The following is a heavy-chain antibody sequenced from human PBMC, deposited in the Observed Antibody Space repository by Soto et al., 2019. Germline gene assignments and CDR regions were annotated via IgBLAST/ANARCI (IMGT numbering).Heavy chain of an antibody. V-gene: IGHV3-11*06. CDR3: ARGGTGYYYDLSGQDF. CDR1: GFTFSDYY. Sequence: GGSLRLSCAASGFTFSDYYMRWIRQAPGKGLEWVSYISPTSSYTDYVDSVKGRITISRDDAKNSLYLDMNSLGIEDTAVYYCARGGTGYYYDLSGQDFRDQGTLFTVSS. D-gene: IGHD3-22*01. CDR2: ISPTSSYT. J-gene: IGHJ4*02.